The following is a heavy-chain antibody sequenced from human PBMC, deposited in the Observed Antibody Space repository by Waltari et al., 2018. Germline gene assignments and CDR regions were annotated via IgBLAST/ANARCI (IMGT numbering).Heavy chain of an antibody. CDR2: IGGTSSGT. CDR3: AKFPGAESFDI. CDR1: GFTFSSHS. Sequence: EVQLLESGGGLVQPGGSLRLSCAGTGFTFSSHSMVWVRQAPGKGLEWVSAIGGTSSGTYYGDSVKGRFTISRDNFMKTLYLQMNSLRADDTAVYYCAKFPGAESFDIWGQGTMVTVSS. J-gene: IGHJ3*02. V-gene: IGHV3-23*01. D-gene: IGHD3-10*01.